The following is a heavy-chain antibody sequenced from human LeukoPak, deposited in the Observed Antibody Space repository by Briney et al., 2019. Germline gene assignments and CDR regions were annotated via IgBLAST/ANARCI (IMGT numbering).Heavy chain of an antibody. V-gene: IGHV1-46*01. CDR2: INPSGGST. CDR1: GYTLTSYY. Sequence: ASVKVSCKASGYTLTSYYMHWVRQAPGQGLEWMGIINPSGGSTSYAQKFQGRVTMTRDTSTSTVYMELSSLRSEDTAVYYCARAIGTYYDYVWGSYRETTGGYYFDYWGQGTLVTVSS. J-gene: IGHJ4*02. CDR3: ARAIGTYYDYVWGSYRETTGGYYFDY. D-gene: IGHD3-16*02.